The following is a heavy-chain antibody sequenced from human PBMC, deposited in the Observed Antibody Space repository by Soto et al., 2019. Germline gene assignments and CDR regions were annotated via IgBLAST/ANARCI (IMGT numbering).Heavy chain of an antibody. J-gene: IGHJ5*02. Sequence: SETPSLTCPVSGYSINSGYWWGWIRQPPGKGLEWIGSISHSGSTNYNPSLKSRVFISADTSKNQFYLKLNSVTAADTSVYYCVRGVGGTSWFDHWGQGTLVTVSS. CDR3: VRGVGGTSWFDH. CDR2: ISHSGST. CDR1: GYSINSGYW. D-gene: IGHD1-26*01. V-gene: IGHV4-38-2*01.